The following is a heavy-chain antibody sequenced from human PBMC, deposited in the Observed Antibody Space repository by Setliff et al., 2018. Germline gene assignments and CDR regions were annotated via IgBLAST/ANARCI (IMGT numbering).Heavy chain of an antibody. CDR3: ARDRTYYGSGTYTRYFDY. Sequence: SETLSLTCTVSGGSISSYYWSWIRQPPEKGLEWIGFFFYSGDTKSNPSLKSRVTMSVDTSKNQFSLKLNSVTAADTAVYYCARDRTYYGSGTYTRYFDYWGQGTLVTVSS. J-gene: IGHJ4*02. V-gene: IGHV4-59*01. CDR2: FFYSGDT. D-gene: IGHD3-10*01. CDR1: GGSISSYY.